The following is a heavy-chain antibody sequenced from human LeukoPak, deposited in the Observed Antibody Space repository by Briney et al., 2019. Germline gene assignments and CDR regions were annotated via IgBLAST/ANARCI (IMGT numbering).Heavy chain of an antibody. Sequence: SSETLSLTCTVSGGSISSSSYYWGWIRQPPGKGLEWNGSIYYSGSTYYNPSLKSRVTISVDTPKNPFSLKLSSVTAADTAVYYCATNGRITIFGVVNQFFDYWGQGTLVTVSS. CDR2: IYYSGST. J-gene: IGHJ4*02. CDR3: ATNGRITIFGVVNQFFDY. D-gene: IGHD3-3*01. V-gene: IGHV4-39*01. CDR1: GGSISSSSYY.